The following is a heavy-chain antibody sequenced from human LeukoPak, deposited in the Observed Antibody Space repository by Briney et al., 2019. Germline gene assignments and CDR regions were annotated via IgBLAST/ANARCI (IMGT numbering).Heavy chain of an antibody. D-gene: IGHD3-10*01. Sequence: GESLKISCKGSGNSFNNNWIAWVRQMPGKGLEWMGFVYPGDSDSRYSPSFHGQVTISADKSISTAYLQWNSLKASDTAIYYCARHSPGWMVRPYCFDSWGQGALVTVSS. CDR3: ARHSPGWMVRPYCFDS. CDR2: VYPGDSDS. J-gene: IGHJ4*02. V-gene: IGHV5-51*01. CDR1: GNSFNNNW.